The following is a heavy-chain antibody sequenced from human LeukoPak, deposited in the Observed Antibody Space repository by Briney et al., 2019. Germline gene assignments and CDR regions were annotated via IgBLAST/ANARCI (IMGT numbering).Heavy chain of an antibody. CDR3: ARGTTPRALDVSDI. CDR1: GFTFSSYN. D-gene: IGHD1-7*01. J-gene: IGHJ3*02. CDR2: ISSSSSYI. Sequence: GGSLRLSCAASGFTFSSYNMNWVRQAPGKGLEWVSSISSSSSYIYYADSVKGRFTISRDNAKNSLYLQMNSLRAEDTAVYYCARGTTPRALDVSDIWGQGTMVTVSS. V-gene: IGHV3-21*01.